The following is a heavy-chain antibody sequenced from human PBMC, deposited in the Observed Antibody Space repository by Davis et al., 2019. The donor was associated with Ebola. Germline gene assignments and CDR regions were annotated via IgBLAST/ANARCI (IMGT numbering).Heavy chain of an antibody. CDR3: ARNYGSGSYQIDS. D-gene: IGHD3-10*01. V-gene: IGHV4-31*03. CDR1: GGSISSGTHY. CDR2: ISYNERS. J-gene: IGHJ4*02. Sequence: SETLSLTCTVSGGSISSGTHYWSWIRQLPGKGLEWIGYISYNERSYYNPSLKSRLSISVDTFKSQFSLRLDSVTAADTAVYFCARNYGSGSYQIDSWGRGALVTVSS.